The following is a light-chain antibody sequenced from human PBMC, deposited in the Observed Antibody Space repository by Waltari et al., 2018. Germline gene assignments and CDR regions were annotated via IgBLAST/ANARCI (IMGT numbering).Light chain of an antibody. Sequence: IVLTQSPGTLSLSPGESATLSCRTNQSVTRALAWYQQKPGQAPRLLIYGASNRATGIPDRFSGSGSGTDFSLTISSLEPEDFAVYYCQHYLRLPVTFGQGTKVEVK. CDR2: GAS. CDR1: QSVTRA. J-gene: IGKJ1*01. CDR3: QHYLRLPVT. V-gene: IGKV3-20*01.